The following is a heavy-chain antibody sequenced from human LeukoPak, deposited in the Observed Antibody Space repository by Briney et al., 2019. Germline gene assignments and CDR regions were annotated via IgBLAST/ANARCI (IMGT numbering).Heavy chain of an antibody. CDR1: GFTFSSYE. Sequence: GGSLGLSCAASGFTFSSYEMNWVRQAPGKGLEWVSYISSSGSTIYYADSVKGRFTISRDNAKNSLYLQMNSLRAEDTAVYYCARAFLAAAVDYWGQGTLVTVSS. V-gene: IGHV3-48*03. CDR2: ISSSGSTI. J-gene: IGHJ4*02. CDR3: ARAFLAAAVDY. D-gene: IGHD6-13*01.